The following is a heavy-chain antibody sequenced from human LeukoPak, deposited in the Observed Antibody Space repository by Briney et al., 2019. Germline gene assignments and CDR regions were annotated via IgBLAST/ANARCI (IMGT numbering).Heavy chain of an antibody. J-gene: IGHJ3*02. Sequence: GASVKVSCKVSGYTLTELSMHWARQAPGKGLEWMGGFDPEDGETIYAQKFQGRVTMTEDTSTDTAYMELSSLRSEDTAVYYCATAHGDSVVNAFDIWGQGTMVTVSS. CDR2: FDPEDGET. CDR3: ATAHGDSVVNAFDI. CDR1: GYTLTELS. V-gene: IGHV1-24*01. D-gene: IGHD4-17*01.